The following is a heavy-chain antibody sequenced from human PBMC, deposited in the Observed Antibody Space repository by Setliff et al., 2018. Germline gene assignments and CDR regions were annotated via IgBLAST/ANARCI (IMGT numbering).Heavy chain of an antibody. CDR1: GYTLTNYY. CDR2: INPNSGDT. D-gene: IGHD4-17*01. J-gene: IGHJ4*02. V-gene: IGHV1-2*02. Sequence: ASVKVSCKASGYTLTNYYMHWVRQAPGQGLEWMGCINPNSGDTTFAQKFQGRVTITRDTSNSTDYMDLSRLTSDDTAVYYCAREVLSTVVAWDYWGQGTLVTVS. CDR3: AREVLSTVVAWDY.